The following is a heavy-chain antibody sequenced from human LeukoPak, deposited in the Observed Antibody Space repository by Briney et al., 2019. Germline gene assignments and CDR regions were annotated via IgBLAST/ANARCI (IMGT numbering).Heavy chain of an antibody. D-gene: IGHD6-19*01. Sequence: ASVKVSCKASGYTFTSYGISWVRQAPGQGLEWMGWISAYNGNTNYAQKLQGRVTMTTDTSTSTAYMELRSLRSDDTAVYYCARISYGAVAGPNDYWGQGTLVTVSS. CDR2: ISAYNGNT. V-gene: IGHV1-18*01. J-gene: IGHJ4*02. CDR1: GYTFTSYG. CDR3: ARISYGAVAGPNDY.